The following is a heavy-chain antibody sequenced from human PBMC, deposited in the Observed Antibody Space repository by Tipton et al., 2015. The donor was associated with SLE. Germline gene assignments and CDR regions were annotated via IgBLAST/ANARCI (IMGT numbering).Heavy chain of an antibody. CDR3: ARDPDYGDYGNWFDP. CDR2: IYTSGST. Sequence: TLSLTCTVSGGSISSHYWSWVRQPPGKGLEWIGYIYTSGSTNYNPSLKSRVTISVDTSKNQFSLKLSSVTAADTAVYYCARDPDYGDYGNWFDPWGQGTLVTVSS. D-gene: IGHD4-17*01. J-gene: IGHJ5*02. CDR1: GGSISSHY. V-gene: IGHV4-59*11.